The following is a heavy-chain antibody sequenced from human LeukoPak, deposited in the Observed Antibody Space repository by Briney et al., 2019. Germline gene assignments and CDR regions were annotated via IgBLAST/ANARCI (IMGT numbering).Heavy chain of an antibody. D-gene: IGHD5-18*01. CDR1: GFTFSSYG. CDR3: AKDRSAMVRTFFDY. J-gene: IGHJ4*02. CDR2: IRYDGSNK. Sequence: GGSLRLSCAASGFTFSSYGIHWVRQAPGRGLEWVAFIRYDGSNKYYAASVKGRFTISRDNSKNTLYLQMNRLRAEDTAVYYCAKDRSAMVRTFFDYWGQGTLVTVSS. V-gene: IGHV3-30*02.